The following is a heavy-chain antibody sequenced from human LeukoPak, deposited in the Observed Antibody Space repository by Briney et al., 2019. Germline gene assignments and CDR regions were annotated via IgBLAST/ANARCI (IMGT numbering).Heavy chain of an antibody. CDR2: ISSSGSTI. D-gene: IGHD3-10*01. CDR1: GFTFSSYE. J-gene: IGHJ4*02. CDR3: AKWAYGSGTLVDY. Sequence: PGGSLRLSRAASGFTFSSYEMNWVRQAPGKGLEWVSYISSSGSTIYYADSVKGRFTISRDNSKNTLYLQMNSLRAEDTAVYYCAKWAYGSGTLVDYWGQGTLVTVSS. V-gene: IGHV3-48*03.